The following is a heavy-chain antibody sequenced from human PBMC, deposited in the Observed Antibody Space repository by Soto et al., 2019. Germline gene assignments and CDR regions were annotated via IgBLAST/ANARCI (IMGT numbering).Heavy chain of an antibody. CDR2: TSYDGSEK. CDR1: GFTFSSYG. V-gene: IGHV3-30*18. J-gene: IGHJ6*02. D-gene: IGHD2-15*01. Sequence: QVQLVESGGGVVQPGRSLRLSCAASGFTFSSYGMHWVRQAPGKGLEWVAVTSYDGSEKYYADSVKGRFTISRDNSKNTLYLQMNNLRVEDTAVYYSAKDERCSDGDICYQKNSFYYGLDVWGQGTTVTVS. CDR3: AKDERCSDGDICYQKNSFYYGLDV.